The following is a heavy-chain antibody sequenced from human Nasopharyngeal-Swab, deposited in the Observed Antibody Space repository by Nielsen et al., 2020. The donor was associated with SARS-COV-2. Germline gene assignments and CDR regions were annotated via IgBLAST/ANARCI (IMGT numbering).Heavy chain of an antibody. CDR3: AAQLWSFWFDF. CDR2: FDPLDGEK. J-gene: IGHJ4*02. D-gene: IGHD3-10*01. Sequence: ASVKVSCKVSGYTLPEVAIHWVRQAPGKGPEWMGGFDPLDGEKIYAQEFEGRVTITVHSSTDTAYLELRSLRSDDTATYYCAAQLWSFWFDFWGQGTLVTVSP. V-gene: IGHV1-24*01. CDR1: GYTLPEVA.